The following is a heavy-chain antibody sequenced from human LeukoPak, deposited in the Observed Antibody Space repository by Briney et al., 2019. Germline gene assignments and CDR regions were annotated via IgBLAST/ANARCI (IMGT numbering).Heavy chain of an antibody. V-gene: IGHV1-69*06. Sequence: ASVKASCKASGDTFSNSAINWVRQAPGQGLEWMGRNIPLFGTTNYAPTFQGRVTITADTSTSTAYMDLNSLKSGDTATYYKSGLDLWGQGTLVTVSS. CDR3: SGLDL. CDR2: NIPLFGTT. CDR1: GDTFSNSA. J-gene: IGHJ5*02. D-gene: IGHD3-3*01.